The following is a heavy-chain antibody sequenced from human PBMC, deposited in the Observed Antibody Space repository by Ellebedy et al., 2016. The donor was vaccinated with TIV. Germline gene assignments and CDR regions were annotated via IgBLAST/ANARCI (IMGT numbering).Heavy chain of an antibody. CDR3: ARLEGERYDGYGMDV. V-gene: IGHV3-21*01. Sequence: GGSLRLXCAASGFTFSTYGMNWVRQAPGKGLEWVSSISSSSSYIYYADSVKGRFTISRDNAKNSLYLQMNSLRADDTAVYYCARLEGERYDGYGMDVWGQGTTVTVSS. CDR2: ISSSSSYI. CDR1: GFTFSTYG. D-gene: IGHD1-1*01. J-gene: IGHJ6*02.